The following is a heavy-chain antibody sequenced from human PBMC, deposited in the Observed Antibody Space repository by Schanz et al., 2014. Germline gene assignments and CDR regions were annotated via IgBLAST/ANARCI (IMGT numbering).Heavy chain of an antibody. J-gene: IGHJ4*02. Sequence: EVQLVESGGGLVKPGGFLRLSCLASGFAFSSYGMNWLRQAPGKGLEWVSVIGVDGTTTYYADSVKGRFTISRDNSKNTLYLQMNSLRPEDTAVYYCAKSLESCPGGRCSRGYFDYWGQGTLVTVSS. CDR1: GFAFSSYG. CDR3: AKSLESCPGGRCSRGYFDY. CDR2: IGVDGTTT. D-gene: IGHD2-8*02. V-gene: IGHV3-23*04.